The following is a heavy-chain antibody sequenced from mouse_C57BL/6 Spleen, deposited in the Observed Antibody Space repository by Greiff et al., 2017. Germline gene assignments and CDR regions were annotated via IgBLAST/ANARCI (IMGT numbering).Heavy chain of an antibody. CDR1: GYTFTSYW. Sequence: QVQLQQPGAELVKPGASVKLSCKASGYTFTSYWMHWVKQRPGRGLEWIGRIAPNSGGTKYNEKFKSKATLTVDKPSSTAYMQLSSLTSEDSAVYYCAREGELRPYFDYWGQGTTLTVSS. CDR2: IAPNSGGT. CDR3: AREGELRPYFDY. J-gene: IGHJ2*01. D-gene: IGHD3-2*02. V-gene: IGHV1-72*01.